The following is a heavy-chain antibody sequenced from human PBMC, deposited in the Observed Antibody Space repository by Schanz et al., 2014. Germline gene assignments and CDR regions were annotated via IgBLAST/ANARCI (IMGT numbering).Heavy chain of an antibody. J-gene: IGHJ5*02. CDR2: IHQSGGT. CDR3: AKFLYDDPS. V-gene: IGHV4-59*08. D-gene: IGHD3-3*01. CDR1: GGDIGNYY. Sequence: QVQLQESGPGLVKPSETLSLTCSVSGGDIGNYYWSWIRQPPGKGLEWIGYIHQSGGTNYNPSLKSRVPILVDPSKNQFSLRLPSLTAADTAVYYCAKFLYDDPSWGQGTLVTVSS.